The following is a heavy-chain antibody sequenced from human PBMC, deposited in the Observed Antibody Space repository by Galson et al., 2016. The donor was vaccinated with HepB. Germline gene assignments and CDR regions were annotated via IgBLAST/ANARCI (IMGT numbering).Heavy chain of an antibody. CDR1: GGTFSSYA. Sequence: QSGAEVKKPGESLKISCKASGGTFSSYAISWVRQAPGQGLEWMGRIIPILDIANYAQKFQGRVTITADKSTSTAYIELRSLRSEDTALYYCARGYTSGWYGVLDYWGQGTLVTVSS. CDR2: IIPILDIA. CDR3: ARGYTSGWYGVLDY. J-gene: IGHJ4*02. V-gene: IGHV1-69*04. D-gene: IGHD6-19*01.